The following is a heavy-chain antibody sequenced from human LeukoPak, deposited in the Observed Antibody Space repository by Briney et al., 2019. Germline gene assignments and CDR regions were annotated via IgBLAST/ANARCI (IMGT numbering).Heavy chain of an antibody. J-gene: IGHJ4*02. CDR3: ATDSQSSVYYF. Sequence: PSETLSLTCAVYGGSFSLYHRSWIRQSPGKGLEWIGEVNRWGSTNYNPSLESRVTISVDRSKNQFSLNLRSLTAADTAVYYCATDSQSSVYYFWGQGALVTVSS. CDR1: GGSFSLYH. CDR2: VNRWGST. V-gene: IGHV4-34*01. D-gene: IGHD6-25*01.